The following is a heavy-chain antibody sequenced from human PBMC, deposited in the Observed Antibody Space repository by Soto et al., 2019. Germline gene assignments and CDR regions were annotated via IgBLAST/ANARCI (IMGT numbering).Heavy chain of an antibody. CDR2: ISQSGTT. CDR3: AKKVPAALRLYYFFGLDV. V-gene: IGHV4-4*02. J-gene: IGHJ6*02. D-gene: IGHD2-15*01. CDR1: GASISSDNR. Sequence: SETLSPTCAVSGASISSDNRWTWVRQPPGEGLEWIGEISQSGTTKYNPSLASRVTISVDKSKNQFSLRLTSMTAADTAVYYCAKKVPAALRLYYFFGLDVWGQGTTVTVSS.